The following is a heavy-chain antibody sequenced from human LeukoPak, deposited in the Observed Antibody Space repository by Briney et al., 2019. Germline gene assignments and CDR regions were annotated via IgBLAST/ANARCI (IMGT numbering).Heavy chain of an antibody. J-gene: IGHJ4*02. V-gene: IGHV1-2*02. Sequence: GASVNVSCKASGYTFTSYGISWVRQAPGQGLEWMGWINPNSGGTNYAQKFQGRVTMTRDTSISTAYMELSRLRSDDTAVYYCARVDYGDYAFDYWGQGTLVTASS. CDR1: GYTFTSYG. CDR3: ARVDYGDYAFDY. D-gene: IGHD4-17*01. CDR2: INPNSGGT.